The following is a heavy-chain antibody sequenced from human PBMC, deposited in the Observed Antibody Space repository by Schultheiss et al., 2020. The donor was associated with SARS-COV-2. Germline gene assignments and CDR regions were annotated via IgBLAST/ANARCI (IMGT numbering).Heavy chain of an antibody. V-gene: IGHV1-2*06. J-gene: IGHJ4*02. D-gene: IGHD4-11*01. Sequence: ASVKVSCKVSGYTLTELSMHWVRQAPGQGLEWMGRINPNSGGTNYAQKFQGRVTMTRDTSTSTVYMELSSLRSEDTAVYYCARDREGDAFTVYFDYWGQGTLVTVSS. CDR2: INPNSGGT. CDR1: GYTLTELS. CDR3: ARDREGDAFTVYFDY.